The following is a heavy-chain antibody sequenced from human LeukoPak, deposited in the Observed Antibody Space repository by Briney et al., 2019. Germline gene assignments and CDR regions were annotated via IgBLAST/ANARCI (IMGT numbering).Heavy chain of an antibody. D-gene: IGHD5-18*01. J-gene: IGHJ4*02. V-gene: IGHV3-7*03. CDR1: GFTFSSYW. CDR3: ARDRDTSMVTIDS. CDR2: IKQDGSEK. Sequence: AGGSLRLSCAASGFTFSSYWMSWVRQAPGKGLEWVANIKQDGSEKYYVDSVKGRLTISRDNAKNSLSLQMNSLRAEDTAVYYCARDRDTSMVTIDSWSQGTLVTVSS.